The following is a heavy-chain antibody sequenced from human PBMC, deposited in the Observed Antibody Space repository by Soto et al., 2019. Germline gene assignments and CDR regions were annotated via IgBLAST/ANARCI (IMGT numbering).Heavy chain of an antibody. Sequence: EVQLLESGGGLVQPGGSLRLSCAASGFTFSSYAMSWVRQAPGKGLEWVSAISGSGGSTYYADSVKGRFTISRDNSKNTLYLQMNSLRAEDTAVYYCAKPISYSSGRLGWYFDLWGRGTLVTVSS. V-gene: IGHV3-23*01. CDR3: AKPISYSSGRLGWYFDL. J-gene: IGHJ2*01. CDR1: GFTFSSYA. CDR2: ISGSGGST. D-gene: IGHD6-19*01.